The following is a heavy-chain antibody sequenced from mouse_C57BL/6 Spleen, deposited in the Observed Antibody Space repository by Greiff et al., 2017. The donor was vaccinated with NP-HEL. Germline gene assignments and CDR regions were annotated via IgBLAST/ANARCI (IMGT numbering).Heavy chain of an antibody. CDR3: ARHYSNYGYFDY. Sequence: QVQLKQSGPELVKPGASVKISCKASGYAFSSSWMNWVKQRPGKGLEWIGRIYPGDGDTNYNGKFKGKATLTADKSSSTAYMQLSSLTSEDSAVYFCARHYSNYGYFDYWGQGTTLTVSS. D-gene: IGHD2-5*01. V-gene: IGHV1-82*01. CDR1: GYAFSSSW. J-gene: IGHJ2*01. CDR2: IYPGDGDT.